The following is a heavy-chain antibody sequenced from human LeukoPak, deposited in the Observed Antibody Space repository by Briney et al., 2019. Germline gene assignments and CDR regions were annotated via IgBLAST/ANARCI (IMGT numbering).Heavy chain of an antibody. CDR3: ARYMTTVASDAFDI. D-gene: IGHD4-17*01. J-gene: IGHJ3*02. CDR2: ISGSGGNT. CDR1: GFTFSQYA. Sequence: PGGSLRLSCAASGFTFSQYAMNWVRQPPGKGLEWVSAISGSGGNTYYADSVKGRFTISRDNSKNTLYLQMNSLRAEDTAVYYCARYMTTVASDAFDIWGQGTMVTVSS. V-gene: IGHV3-23*01.